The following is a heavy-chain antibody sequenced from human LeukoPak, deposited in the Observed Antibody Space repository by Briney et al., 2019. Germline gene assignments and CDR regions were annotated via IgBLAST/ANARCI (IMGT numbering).Heavy chain of an antibody. J-gene: IGHJ4*02. Sequence: PSETLSLTCTVSGYSISSGFYWGWIRQPPGKGLEWIGTIYHTGRTYYTPSLKSRVTISLDTSKNQFSLHLTSVSAADTAVYYCARWGRNWDYFDFWGQGTLVTESS. CDR2: IYHTGRT. CDR3: ARWGRNWDYFDF. V-gene: IGHV4-38-2*02. D-gene: IGHD7-27*01. CDR1: GYSISSGFY.